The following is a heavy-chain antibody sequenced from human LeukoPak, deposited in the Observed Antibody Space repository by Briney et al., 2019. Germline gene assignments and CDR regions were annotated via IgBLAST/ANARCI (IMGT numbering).Heavy chain of an antibody. J-gene: IGHJ3*02. Sequence: PGGSLRLSCAASGFSLTTYAMGWVRQAPGKGLEWVSVINDRGDSTYYADSVKGRFTISRDSSKNTLYLQMNSLRGEDTVVYYCAKGRWGLTINNFDIWGQGTMVTVSS. CDR2: INDRGDST. V-gene: IGHV3-23*01. CDR3: AKGRWGLTINNFDI. CDR1: GFSLTTYA. D-gene: IGHD3-9*01.